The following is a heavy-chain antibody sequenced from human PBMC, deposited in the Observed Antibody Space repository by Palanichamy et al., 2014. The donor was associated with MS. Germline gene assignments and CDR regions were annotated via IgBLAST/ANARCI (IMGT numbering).Heavy chain of an antibody. CDR1: GFTFTTYA. V-gene: IGHV3-64D*06. CDR3: VKDRGSVVRDFDY. J-gene: IGHJ4*02. Sequence: VESGGGLVQPGGSLRLSCSASGFTFTTYAMHWVRQAPGKGLEYVSAISGYGGDTYYADSVKGRFTISRDNSKNTLFLQMTSLRPEDTAVYYCVKDRGSVVRDFDYWGQGTLVTVSS. D-gene: IGHD3-10*01. CDR2: ISGYGGDT.